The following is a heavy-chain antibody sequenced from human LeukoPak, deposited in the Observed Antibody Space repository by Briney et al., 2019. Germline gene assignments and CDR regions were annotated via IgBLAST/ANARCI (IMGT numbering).Heavy chain of an antibody. Sequence: PGGSLRLSCAASGFTFSSYGMHWVRQAPGKGLEWVAVIWYDGSNKYYADSVKGRFTISRDNSKNTLYLQMNSLRAEDTAGYYCAKDRAHYSSGWRGFFDYWGQGTLVTVSS. CDR2: IWYDGSNK. CDR1: GFTFSSYG. V-gene: IGHV3-33*06. CDR3: AKDRAHYSSGWRGFFDY. D-gene: IGHD6-19*01. J-gene: IGHJ4*02.